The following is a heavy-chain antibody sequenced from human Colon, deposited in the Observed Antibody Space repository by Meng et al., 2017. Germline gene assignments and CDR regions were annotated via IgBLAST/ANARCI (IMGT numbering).Heavy chain of an antibody. CDR3: ARHASAWSLDY. CDR2: VNPNNGEA. D-gene: IGHD6-19*01. J-gene: IGHJ4*02. CDR1: GYTFTNYQ. Sequence: QVQLVQAGAEVKKPGASVRVSCKTSGYTFTNYQTDWVRQAPGQGLEWMGWVNPNNGEASYAQNLQGRVTLTTDTSTNTAYMELRSLTPDDSALYYCARHASAWSLDYWGQGTLVTVSS. V-gene: IGHV1-18*01.